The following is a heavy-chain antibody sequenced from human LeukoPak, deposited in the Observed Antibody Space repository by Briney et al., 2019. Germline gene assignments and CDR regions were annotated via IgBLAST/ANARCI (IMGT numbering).Heavy chain of an antibody. Sequence: SETLSLTCTVSGGSISSGSYYWSWIRQPAGKGLEWIGRIYTSGSTNYNPSLKSRVTISVDTSKNQFSLKLSSVTAADTAVYYCVRAERAVAGTGYFDPWGQGTLVTVSS. J-gene: IGHJ5*02. CDR3: VRAERAVAGTGYFDP. CDR1: GGSISSGSYY. V-gene: IGHV4-61*02. D-gene: IGHD6-19*01. CDR2: IYTSGST.